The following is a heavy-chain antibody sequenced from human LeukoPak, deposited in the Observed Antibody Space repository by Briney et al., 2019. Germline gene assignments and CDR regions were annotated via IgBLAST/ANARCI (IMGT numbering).Heavy chain of an antibody. Sequence: GGSLRLSCAASGFAVSSYAMHWVRQAPGKGLEWVAVMSYDGSNRYYTDSVKGRFTISKDNSKNTLYLQMNSLRAEDTAVYYCARALRWFHYFDYWGQGTLVTVSS. D-gene: IGHD4-23*01. J-gene: IGHJ4*02. CDR3: ARALRWFHYFDY. CDR1: GFAVSSYA. CDR2: MSYDGSNR. V-gene: IGHV3-30-3*01.